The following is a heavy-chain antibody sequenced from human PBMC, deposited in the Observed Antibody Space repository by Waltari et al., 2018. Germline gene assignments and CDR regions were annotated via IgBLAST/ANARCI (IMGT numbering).Heavy chain of an antibody. CDR2: IIPLFGTT. D-gene: IGHD3-22*01. CDR1: GDTFRRYA. J-gene: IGHJ4*02. Sequence: QVQLVQSGAEVKKPGSSVSVSCKASGDTFRRYAISWVRQAPGQGLEGMGGIIPLFGTTNYAHKFQGRVTMTADGPTSTAYVELRSLRSEDTAVYFCARSFYYDRRGDYPSLGAFDSWGQGTLVTVSS. CDR3: ARSFYYDRRGDYPSLGAFDS. V-gene: IGHV1-69*12.